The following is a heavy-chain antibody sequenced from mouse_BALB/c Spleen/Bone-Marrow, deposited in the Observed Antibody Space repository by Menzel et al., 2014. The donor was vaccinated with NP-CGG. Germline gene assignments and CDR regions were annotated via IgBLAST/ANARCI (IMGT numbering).Heavy chain of an antibody. D-gene: IGHD2-14*01. J-gene: IGHJ3*01. CDR3: ATYYRYDRRFAY. CDR1: GFNIKDTY. V-gene: IGHV14-3*02. Sequence: EVQLQQSGAELVKPGASVKLSCTASGFNIKDTYMHWVKQRPEQGLEWIGRTDPANGNTKYDPKFQGKATITADTSSNTAYLQLSSLTSEDTAVYYCATYYRYDRRFAYWGQGTLVTVSA. CDR2: TDPANGNT.